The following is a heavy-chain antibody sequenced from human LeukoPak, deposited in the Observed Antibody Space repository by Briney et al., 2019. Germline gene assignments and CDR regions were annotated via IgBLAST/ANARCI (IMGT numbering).Heavy chain of an antibody. J-gene: IGHJ4*02. CDR3: AKDGLYGSSWYSLDS. V-gene: IGHV3-30*18. Sequence: PGRSLRLSCAASGFTFSSYGMHWVRQAPGKGLEWVAAISYDGSNEYYVDSVKGRFTISRDNSKNTLFLQINSLRVEDTAVYYCAKDGLYGSSWYSLDSWGQGTLVTVSS. D-gene: IGHD6-13*01. CDR1: GFTFSSYG. CDR2: ISYDGSNE.